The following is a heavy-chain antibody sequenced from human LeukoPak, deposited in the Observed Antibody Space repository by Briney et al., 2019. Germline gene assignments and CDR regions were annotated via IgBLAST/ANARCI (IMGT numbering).Heavy chain of an antibody. D-gene: IGHD1-26*01. J-gene: IGHJ6*03. Sequence: SETLSLTCTVSGGSISSYYWSWIRQPPGKGLEWIGSIYHSGSTYYNPSLKSRVTISVDTSKNQFSLKLSSVTAADTAVYYCARDSVGATSYYYYYYMDVWGKGTTVTVSS. CDR1: GGSISSYY. CDR3: ARDSVGATSYYYYYYMDV. CDR2: IYHSGST. V-gene: IGHV4-38-2*02.